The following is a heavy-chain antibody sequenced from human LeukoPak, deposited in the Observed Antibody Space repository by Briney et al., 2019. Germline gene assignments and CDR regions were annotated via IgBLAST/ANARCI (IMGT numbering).Heavy chain of an antibody. D-gene: IGHD3-22*01. Sequence: GESLKISCKGSGYSFTSYWIGWVRQMPGKGLEWMGIIYPGDSDTRYGPSFQGQVTISADKSISTAYLQWSSLKASDTAMYYCARRPLHNYYDSSGYPLGIWGQGTMVTVSS. J-gene: IGHJ3*02. CDR1: GYSFTSYW. CDR3: ARRPLHNYYDSSGYPLGI. CDR2: IYPGDSDT. V-gene: IGHV5-51*01.